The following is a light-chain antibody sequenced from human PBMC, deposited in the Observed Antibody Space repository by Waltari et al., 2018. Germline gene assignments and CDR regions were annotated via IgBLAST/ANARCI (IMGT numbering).Light chain of an antibody. V-gene: IGLV2-23*02. CDR1: KDNIGNTPL. CDR3: CTFAGYGIYV. Sequence: QSALTQPASVSGSPGQSITIPCTGTKDNIGNTPLVSWYQRHPGKAPKLILYEVTKRPSGVSSRFSGSKSGNTASLTISGLQAEDEADFYCCTFAGYGIYVFGIGTVVTVL. CDR2: EVT. J-gene: IGLJ1*01.